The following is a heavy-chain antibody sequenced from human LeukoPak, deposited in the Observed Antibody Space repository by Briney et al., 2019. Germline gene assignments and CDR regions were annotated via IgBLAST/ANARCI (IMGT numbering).Heavy chain of an antibody. CDR2: ISYDGTNK. CDR3: ARDLSIAVFDY. D-gene: IGHD6-19*01. V-gene: IGHV3-30-3*01. CDR1: GFTFTKYA. Sequence: PGGSLRLSCAASGFTFTKYAMHWVRQAPGKGLEWVAVISYDGTNKYDADSVKGRFTISRDNSMNTLYLQMTSLRAEDTAVYFCARDLSIAVFDYWGQGTLVTVSS. J-gene: IGHJ4*02.